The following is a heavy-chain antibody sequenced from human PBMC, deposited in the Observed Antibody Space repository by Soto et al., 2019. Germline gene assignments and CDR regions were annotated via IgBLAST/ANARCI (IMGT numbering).Heavy chain of an antibody. CDR1: GGSISSGGYY. CDR2: IYYSGST. CDR3: ARGRLELPGGYFDY. J-gene: IGHJ4*02. D-gene: IGHD1-7*01. V-gene: IGHV4-31*03. Sequence: PSETLSLTCTVSGGSISSGGYYWSWIRQHPGKGLGWIGYIYYSGSTYYNPSLKSRVTISVDTSKNQFSLKLSSVTAADAAVYYCARGRLELPGGYFDYWGQGTLVTVSS.